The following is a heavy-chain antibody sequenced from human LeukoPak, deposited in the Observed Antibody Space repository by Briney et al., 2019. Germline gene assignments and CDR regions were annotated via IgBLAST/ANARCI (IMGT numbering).Heavy chain of an antibody. CDR2: INPSGGST. J-gene: IGHJ5*02. CDR1: GYTFTSYY. Sequence: GASVKVSCKASGYTFTSYYMHWVRQAPGQGLEWMGIINPSGGSTSYAQKFRGRVTMTRDTSTSTVYMELSSLRSEDTAVYYCARGRKDRYCSGGSCYSVWFDPWGQGTLVTVSS. CDR3: ARGRKDRYCSGGSCYSVWFDP. D-gene: IGHD2-15*01. V-gene: IGHV1-46*01.